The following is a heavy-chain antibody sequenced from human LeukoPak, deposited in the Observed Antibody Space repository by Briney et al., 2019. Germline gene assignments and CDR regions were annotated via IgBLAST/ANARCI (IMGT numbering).Heavy chain of an antibody. CDR2: IYYSGST. CDR1: GGSISGYY. J-gene: IGHJ6*03. V-gene: IGHV4-59*08. CDR3: ARLHADTTMTPYYYYIYV. D-gene: IGHD5-18*01. Sequence: SETLSLTCTVSGGSISGYYWSWIRQPPGKGLEWIGYIYYSGSTNYNPSLKSRVTISVDTSKNQFSLKLSSVTAADTAVYYCARLHADTTMTPYYYYIYVWGKRTTVTVSS.